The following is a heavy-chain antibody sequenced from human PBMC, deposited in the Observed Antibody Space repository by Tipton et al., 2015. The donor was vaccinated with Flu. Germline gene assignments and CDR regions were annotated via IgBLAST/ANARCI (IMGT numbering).Heavy chain of an antibody. CDR1: GGSISSGTYY. D-gene: IGHD4-11*01. Sequence: LRLSCTVSGGSISSGTYYWTWMRQPAGKGLEWIGRIHESGSTNYNPSLRSRVTMSVDTSKNHFSLKLRSVTAADTAVYYCARDYSNRGLSYYFGMDVWDQGP. CDR3: ARDYSNRGLSYYFGMDV. V-gene: IGHV4-61*02. J-gene: IGHJ6*02. CDR2: IHESGST.